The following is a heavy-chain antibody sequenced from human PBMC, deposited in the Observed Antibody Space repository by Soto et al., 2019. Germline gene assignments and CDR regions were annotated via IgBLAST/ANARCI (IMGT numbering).Heavy chain of an antibody. CDR2: IYYSGST. Sequence: LSETLSLTCTVSGGSISSGGYYWSLIRQHPGRGLEWIGYIYYSGSTYYNPSLKSRVTMSVDTSENQFSLRLSSVTAADTAVYYCARRDSGYADYMDVWGKGTTVTVSS. CDR1: GGSISSGGYY. D-gene: IGHD5-12*01. V-gene: IGHV4-31*03. CDR3: ARRDSGYADYMDV. J-gene: IGHJ6*03.